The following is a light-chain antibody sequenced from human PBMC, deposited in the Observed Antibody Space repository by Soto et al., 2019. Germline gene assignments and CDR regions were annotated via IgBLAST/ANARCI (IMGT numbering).Light chain of an antibody. CDR2: INSDGSH. J-gene: IGLJ2*01. Sequence: QPVLTQSPSASASLGASVKLAWTQSSGHSSYAIAWHQQQPEKGPRYLMKINSDGSHSKGDGIPDRFSGSSSGAERYLTISSLQSEDEADYYCQTWGTGIRVFGGGTKLTVL. V-gene: IGLV4-69*01. CDR3: QTWGTGIRV. CDR1: SGHSSYA.